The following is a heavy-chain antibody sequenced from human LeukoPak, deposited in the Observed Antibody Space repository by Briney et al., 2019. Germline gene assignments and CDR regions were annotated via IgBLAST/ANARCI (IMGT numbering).Heavy chain of an antibody. D-gene: IGHD3-10*01. CDR1: GYTFTSYD. Sequence: ASVKVSCKASGYTFTSYDINWARQATGQGLEWMGWMNPNSGNTGYAQKFQGRVTMTRNTSISTAYMELSSLRSEDTAVYYCARPFTMVRGGGRYYYYYMDVWGKGTTVTISS. J-gene: IGHJ6*03. CDR3: ARPFTMVRGGGRYYYYYMDV. V-gene: IGHV1-8*01. CDR2: MNPNSGNT.